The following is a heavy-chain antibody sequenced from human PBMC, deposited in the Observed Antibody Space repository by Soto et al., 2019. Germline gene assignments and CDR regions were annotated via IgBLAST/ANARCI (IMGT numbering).Heavy chain of an antibody. V-gene: IGHV1-46*01. CDR2: ISPSGVST. CDR1: GYTFTNYY. CDR3: ARVTDGAAAGYGMDV. D-gene: IGHD6-13*01. Sequence: GASVKVSCKASGYTFTNYYIHWVRQAPGQGLEWMGVISPSGVSTSYAQKFQGRITMTTDTSTSTVDMEVSSLTFEDTAVYYCARVTDGAAAGYGMDVWGQGTTVTVSS. J-gene: IGHJ6*02.